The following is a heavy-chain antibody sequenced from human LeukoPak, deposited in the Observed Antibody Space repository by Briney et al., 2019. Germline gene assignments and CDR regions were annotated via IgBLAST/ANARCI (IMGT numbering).Heavy chain of an antibody. CDR2: ISAYNGNT. V-gene: IGHV1-18*01. Sequence: ASVKVSCKASGYTFTSYGISWVRQAPGQGLEWMGRISAYNGNTNYAQKLQGRVTMTTDTSTSTAYMELRSLRSDDTAVYYCARVIVGCSGGSCYRYFQHWGQGTLVTVSS. CDR1: GYTFTSYG. CDR3: ARVIVGCSGGSCYRYFQH. D-gene: IGHD2-15*01. J-gene: IGHJ1*01.